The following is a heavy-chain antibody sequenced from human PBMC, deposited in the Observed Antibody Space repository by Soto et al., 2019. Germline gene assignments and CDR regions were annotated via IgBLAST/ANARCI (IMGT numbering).Heavy chain of an antibody. CDR1: CYTFTSYC. J-gene: IGHJ4*02. V-gene: IGHV1-18*01. CDR2: ISAYNGNT. Sequence: GSVNVSCKASCYTFTSYCISWVRQAPGQGLEWMGWISAYNGNTNYAQKLQGRVTMTTDTSTSTAYMELRSLRSDDTAVYYCARDVYSSGWHMNYIDYWCQGGXVTVFS. D-gene: IGHD6-19*01. CDR3: ARDVYSSGWHMNYIDY.